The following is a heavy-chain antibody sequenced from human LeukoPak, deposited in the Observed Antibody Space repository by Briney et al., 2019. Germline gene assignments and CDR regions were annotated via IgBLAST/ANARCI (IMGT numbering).Heavy chain of an antibody. V-gene: IGHV4-34*01. D-gene: IGHD3-9*01. CDR1: SGSFSGYY. CDR3: ARGRRYDILTGSLVHDY. CDR2: INHSGST. J-gene: IGHJ4*02. Sequence: SETLSLTCAVYSGSFSGYYWSWIRQPPGKGLEWIGEINHSGSTNYNPSLRSRVTISVDTSKNQFSLKLSSVTAADTPVYYCARGRRYDILTGSLVHDYWGQGTVVTVSS.